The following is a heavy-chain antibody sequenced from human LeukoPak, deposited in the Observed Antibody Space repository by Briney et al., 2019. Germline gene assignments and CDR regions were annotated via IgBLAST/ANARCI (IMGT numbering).Heavy chain of an antibody. CDR2: IYSSGST. D-gene: IGHD2-15*01. Sequence: PSETLSLTCTVSGGSISSSYYYWGWIRQPPGKGLEWIGSIYSSGSTYYNPSLKIRVTISVDTSKNQFSLKLSSVTAADTAVYYCARPPVGNGMDVWGQGTTVTVSS. J-gene: IGHJ6*02. CDR3: ARPPVGNGMDV. CDR1: GGSISSSYYY. V-gene: IGHV4-39*01.